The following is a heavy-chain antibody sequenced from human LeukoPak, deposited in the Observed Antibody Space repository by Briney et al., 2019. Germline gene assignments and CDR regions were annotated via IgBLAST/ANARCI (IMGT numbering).Heavy chain of an antibody. CDR2: IRNDDGSNK. V-gene: IGHV3-30*02. CDR3: AKDEAQDFQH. Sequence: GGSLRLSCAASGFTFSNYGMHWVRQAPGKGLEWVAFIRNDDGSNKYYADSVKGRFTISRDNSKNTVHLQMNSLRVEDTAVYYCAKDEAQDFQHWGQGTLVTVSA. CDR1: GFTFSNYG. J-gene: IGHJ1*01.